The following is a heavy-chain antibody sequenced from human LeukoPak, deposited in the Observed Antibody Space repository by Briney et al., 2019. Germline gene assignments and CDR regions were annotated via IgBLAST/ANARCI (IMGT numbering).Heavy chain of an antibody. CDR3: AKGEAAAAWFDP. CDR1: GFTFSSYG. Sequence: HPGGSLRLSCAASGFTFSSYGMHWVRQAPGKGLEWVAVIWYDGSNKYYADSVKGRFTISRDNSKNTLYLQMNSLRAEDTAVYYCAKGEAAAAWFDPWGQGTLVTVSS. D-gene: IGHD6-13*01. V-gene: IGHV3-33*06. J-gene: IGHJ5*02. CDR2: IWYDGSNK.